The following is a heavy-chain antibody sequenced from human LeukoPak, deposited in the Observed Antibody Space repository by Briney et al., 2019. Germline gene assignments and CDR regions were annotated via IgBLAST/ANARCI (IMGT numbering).Heavy chain of an antibody. J-gene: IGHJ4*02. CDR2: INHSGST. D-gene: IGHD5-18*01. CDR3: ARGLPLDTAMVRQYGDTGFDY. CDR1: GGSFSGYY. Sequence: PSETLSLTCAVYGGSFSGYYWSWIRQPPGKGLEWIGEINHSGSTNYNPSLKSRVTISVDTSKNQFSLKLSSVTAADTAVYYCARGLPLDTAMVRQYGDTGFDYWGQGTLVTVSS. V-gene: IGHV4-34*01.